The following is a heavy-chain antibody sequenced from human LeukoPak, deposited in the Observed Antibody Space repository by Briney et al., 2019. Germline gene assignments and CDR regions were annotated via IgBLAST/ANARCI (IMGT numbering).Heavy chain of an antibody. Sequence: GGSLRLSCAASGFTFSSYAMSWVRQAPGKGLEWVSVIYSGGSTYYADSVKGRCTISRDNSKNTLYLQMNSLRAEDTAVYYCARDFSSGWSNWFDPWGQGTLVTVSS. D-gene: IGHD6-19*01. CDR3: ARDFSSGWSNWFDP. J-gene: IGHJ5*02. CDR1: GFTFSSYA. V-gene: IGHV3-53*01. CDR2: IYSGGST.